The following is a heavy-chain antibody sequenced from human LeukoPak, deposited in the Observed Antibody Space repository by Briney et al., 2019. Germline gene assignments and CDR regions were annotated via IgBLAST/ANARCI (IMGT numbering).Heavy chain of an antibody. D-gene: IGHD2-2*01. Sequence: GGSLRLSCAGSGFNFIDNSMHWVRQAPGRGLEWVSSISSSKTYIYYRDSVKGRFTISRDNAKNSLFLQMNSLRVEDTAVYFCARGYCGGTSCNMFDSWGQGTRVIVSS. CDR3: ARGYCGGTSCNMFDS. J-gene: IGHJ4*02. CDR1: GFNFIDNS. CDR2: ISSSKTYI. V-gene: IGHV3-21*01.